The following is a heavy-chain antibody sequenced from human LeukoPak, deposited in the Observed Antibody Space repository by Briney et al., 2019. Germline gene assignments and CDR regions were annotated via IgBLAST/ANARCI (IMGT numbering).Heavy chain of an antibody. V-gene: IGHV3-23*01. Sequence: GGSLRLSCAASGFTVSSNYMSWVRQAPGKGLEWVSAISGSGGSTYYADSVKGRFTISRDNSKNTLYLQMNSLRAEDTAVYYCAKSGGGYSYGYGEDYWGQGTLVTVSS. J-gene: IGHJ4*02. CDR1: GFTVSSNY. D-gene: IGHD5-18*01. CDR2: ISGSGGST. CDR3: AKSGGGYSYGYGEDY.